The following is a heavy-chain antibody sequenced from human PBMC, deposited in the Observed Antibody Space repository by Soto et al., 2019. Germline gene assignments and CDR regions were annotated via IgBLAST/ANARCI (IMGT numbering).Heavy chain of an antibody. J-gene: IGHJ3*02. Sequence: EVQLVESGGGLVQPGRSLRLSCAASGFTFDDYAMHWVRQAPGKGLEWVSGISWNSGSIGYADSVKGRFTISRDNAKNSLYLHMNSLRAEDTALYYCAKVAAAGTLGFDAFDIWGQGTMVTVSS. CDR1: GFTFDDYA. CDR3: AKVAAAGTLGFDAFDI. CDR2: ISWNSGSI. D-gene: IGHD6-13*01. V-gene: IGHV3-9*01.